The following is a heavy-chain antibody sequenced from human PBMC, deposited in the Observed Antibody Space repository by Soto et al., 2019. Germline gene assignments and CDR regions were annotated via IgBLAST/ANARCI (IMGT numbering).Heavy chain of an antibody. D-gene: IGHD6-19*01. J-gene: IGHJ6*02. Sequence: QVQLVQSGAEVKKPGSSVKVSCKASGGTFSSYAISWVRQAPGQGLEWMGGIIPICGTANYAQKFQGRVTITADESTSTAYKELSSLKPEDTAVYYCARDPIEVAGTYQPGRDYYGIDVWGQGTLVTVAS. CDR3: ARDPIEVAGTYQPGRDYYGIDV. CDR1: GGTFSSYA. CDR2: IIPICGTA. V-gene: IGHV1-69*01.